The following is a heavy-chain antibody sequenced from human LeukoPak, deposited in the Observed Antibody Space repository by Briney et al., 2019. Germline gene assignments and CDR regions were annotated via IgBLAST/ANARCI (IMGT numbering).Heavy chain of an antibody. CDR2: IKQDGSEK. CDR1: GFTFSSYW. Sequence: PGGSLRLSCAASGFTFSSYWMSWVRQAPGKGLEWVANIKQDGSEKYYVDSVKGRFTISRDNAKTSLYLQLNSLRAEDTAVYYCARGSGIASYYFDYWGQGTLVTVSS. V-gene: IGHV3-7*01. CDR3: ARGSGIASYYFDY. J-gene: IGHJ4*02. D-gene: IGHD6-13*01.